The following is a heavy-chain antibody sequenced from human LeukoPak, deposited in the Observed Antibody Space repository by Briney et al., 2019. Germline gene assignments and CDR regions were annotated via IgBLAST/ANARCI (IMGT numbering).Heavy chain of an antibody. V-gene: IGHV4-59*01. D-gene: IGHD6-19*01. CDR3: ARGSGWYYY. Sequence: SETLSLTSTDSVGSLSSYYWSWIRQPPRKGLEWIGYIYYSGSTNYNPSLTSRVTISVDTSKNQFSLKLSSVTAADTAVYYCARGSGWYYYWGQGTLVTVSS. CDR2: IYYSGST. J-gene: IGHJ4*02. CDR1: VGSLSSYY.